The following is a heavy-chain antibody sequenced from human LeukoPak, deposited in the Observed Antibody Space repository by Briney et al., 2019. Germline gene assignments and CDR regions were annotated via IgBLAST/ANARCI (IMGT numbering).Heavy chain of an antibody. J-gene: IGHJ4*02. Sequence: ASVKVSCKASGYTFSNYFIHWVRQAPGQGLEWMGRINPTDGGATNAQKFQGRVTMTRDTSTSTVYMQLSSLKSEDTAVYYCAREENLSAPYFDYWGQGTLVTVSS. V-gene: IGHV1-46*01. CDR2: INPTDGGA. CDR3: AREENLSAPYFDY. CDR1: GYTFSNYF. D-gene: IGHD2/OR15-2a*01.